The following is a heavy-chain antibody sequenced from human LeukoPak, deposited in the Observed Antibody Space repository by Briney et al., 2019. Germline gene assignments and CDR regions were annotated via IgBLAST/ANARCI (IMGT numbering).Heavy chain of an antibody. CDR3: ARGNSNWGLVDDAFDI. Sequence: SETLSLTCTVSGGSISSGSYYWSWIRQPAGKGLEWIGRIYTSGSTNYNPSLKSRVTISVDTSKNQFSLKLSSVTAADTAVYYCARGNSNWGLVDDAFDIWGQGTMVTVSS. V-gene: IGHV4-61*02. CDR2: IYTSGST. J-gene: IGHJ3*02. D-gene: IGHD7-27*01. CDR1: GGSISSGSYY.